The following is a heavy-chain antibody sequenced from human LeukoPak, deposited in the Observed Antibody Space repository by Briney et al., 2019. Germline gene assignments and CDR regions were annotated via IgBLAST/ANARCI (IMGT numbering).Heavy chain of an antibody. Sequence: GGSLRLSCAVSGFSFCSYEIDGVRQAPGKGLEWVSYISSSGSTIYYADSVKGRFTISRDNAKNSLYLQMNSLRAEDTAVYYCARDRYDNSAYRDYWGQRTLVTVSA. CDR2: ISSSGSTI. CDR1: GFSFCSYE. J-gene: IGHJ4*01. CDR3: ARDRYDNSAYRDY. D-gene: IGHD3-22*01. V-gene: IGHV3-48*03.